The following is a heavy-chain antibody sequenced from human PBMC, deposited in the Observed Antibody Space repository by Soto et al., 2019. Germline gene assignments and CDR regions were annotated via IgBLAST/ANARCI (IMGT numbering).Heavy chain of an antibody. J-gene: IGHJ4*02. Sequence: SETLSLTCTVSGVPIRSYFWSWIRQPPGKGLDWIGSTYYTADTKYSPSLESRATISADPSKKQFSLRLSPVTAADTALYYCACSNNRGVRFDYWGQGALVTVSA. CDR1: GVPIRSYF. D-gene: IGHD3-10*01. CDR3: ACSNNRGVRFDY. CDR2: TYYTADT. V-gene: IGHV4-59*01.